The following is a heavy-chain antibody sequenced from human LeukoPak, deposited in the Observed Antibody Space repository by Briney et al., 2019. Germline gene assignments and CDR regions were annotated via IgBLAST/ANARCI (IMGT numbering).Heavy chain of an antibody. D-gene: IGHD2-8*01. Sequence: GGPLRLSCAASGFTFSSYGMHWVRQAPGKGLEWVSSIGGDGGSPEYADSVTGRFVISKDNSKNTMSLHMNNLRAEDTATYYCAKDSVPSNGIYDAFDIWGQGTLVTVSS. CDR3: AKDSVPSNGIYDAFDI. V-gene: IGHV3-NL1*01. CDR2: IGGDGGSP. J-gene: IGHJ3*02. CDR1: GFTFSSYG.